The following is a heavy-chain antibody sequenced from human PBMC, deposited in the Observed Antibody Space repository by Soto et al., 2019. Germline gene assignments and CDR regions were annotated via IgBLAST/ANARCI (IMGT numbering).Heavy chain of an antibody. D-gene: IGHD3-3*01. CDR1: GFTFSSYG. V-gene: IGHV3-30*18. CDR2: ISYDGSNK. Sequence: HPGGSLRLSCAAPGFTFSSYGMHWVRQAPGKGLEWVAVISYDGSNKYYADSVKGRFTISRDNSKNTLYLQMNSLRAEDTAVYYCAKATIFGVVTVDYFDYWGQGTLVTVSS. J-gene: IGHJ4*02. CDR3: AKATIFGVVTVDYFDY.